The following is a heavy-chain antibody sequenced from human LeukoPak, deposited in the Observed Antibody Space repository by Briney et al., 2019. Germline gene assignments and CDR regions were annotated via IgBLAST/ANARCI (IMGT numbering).Heavy chain of an antibody. CDR1: GFTFSSYV. CDR2: ISYDGSNE. V-gene: IGHV3-30*04. J-gene: IGHJ6*03. D-gene: IGHD6-13*01. CDR3: ARDQGSWYYYYYYMDV. Sequence: PGGSLRLSCAASGFTFSSYVMHWVRQAPGKGLEWVAIISYDGSNEYYADSVKGRFTISRDNSKNTLYLQMDSLRAEDTAVYYCARDQGSWYYYYYYMDVWGKGTTVTVSS.